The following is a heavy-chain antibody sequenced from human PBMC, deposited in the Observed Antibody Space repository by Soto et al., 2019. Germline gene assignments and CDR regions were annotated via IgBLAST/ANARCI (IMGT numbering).Heavy chain of an antibody. CDR3: AKIGSGWSSDY. CDR2: IYPADSDT. CDR1: GYNFNTYW. V-gene: IGHV5-51*01. J-gene: IGHJ4*02. D-gene: IGHD6-19*01. Sequence: LGESLKISCKGSGYNFNTYWIGWVRQMPGKGLEWMGIIYPADSDTKYSPSFQGQVTMSADKSISTAYLQWSSLKASDTAMYYCAKIGSGWSSDYWGQGTLVTVSS.